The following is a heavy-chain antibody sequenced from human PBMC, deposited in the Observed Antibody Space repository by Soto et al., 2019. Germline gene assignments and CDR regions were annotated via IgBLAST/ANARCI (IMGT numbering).Heavy chain of an antibody. Sequence: QVQLVQSGAEVKKPGSSVKVSCKASGGTFSSYTISWVRQAPGQGLEWMGRIIPIRGIANYAQKFQGRVTITADKSTSTAYMELSSLRSEDTAVYYCARDILTGYYLGYWGQGTLVTASS. J-gene: IGHJ4*02. V-gene: IGHV1-69*08. CDR1: GGTFSSYT. CDR3: ARDILTGYYLGY. CDR2: IIPIRGIA. D-gene: IGHD3-9*01.